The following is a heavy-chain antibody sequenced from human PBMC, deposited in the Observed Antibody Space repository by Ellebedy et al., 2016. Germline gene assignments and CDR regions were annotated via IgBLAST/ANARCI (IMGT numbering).Heavy chain of an antibody. Sequence: ASVKVSCKASGYTFTSYGISWVRQAPGQGLEWMGWIGGYNGKTNYAQKLQGRVTMTTDTSTSTAYMDLSSLRSEDTAVYYCAKGGFSGSYYVDYWGQGTLVTVSS. CDR1: GYTFTSYG. CDR3: AKGGFSGSYYVDY. J-gene: IGHJ4*02. D-gene: IGHD1-26*01. CDR2: IGGYNGKT. V-gene: IGHV1-18*01.